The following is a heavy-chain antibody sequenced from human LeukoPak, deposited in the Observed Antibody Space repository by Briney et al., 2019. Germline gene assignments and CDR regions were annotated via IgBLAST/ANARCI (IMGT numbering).Heavy chain of an antibody. D-gene: IGHD2-2*01. CDR1: GFTFSRCW. V-gene: IGHV3-7*01. CDR3: VRSYCDTTNCYGRFDP. Sequence: GGSLRLSCAASGFTFSRCWMSWVRQAPGKGLEWVANIKQDGSEKYYVDSVKGRFTISRDNAKNTLYLQMNSLRAEDTAVYHCVRSYCDTTNCYGRFDPWGQGALVSVSS. CDR2: IKQDGSEK. J-gene: IGHJ5*02.